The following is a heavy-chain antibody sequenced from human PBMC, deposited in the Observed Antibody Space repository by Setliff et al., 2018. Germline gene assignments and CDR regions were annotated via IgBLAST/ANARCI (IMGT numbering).Heavy chain of an antibody. J-gene: IGHJ5*02. CDR3: ARDLIRGAPNWFDP. V-gene: IGHV4-34*01. CDR1: GGTFSDYY. Sequence: SETLSLTCTASGGTFSDYYWTWIRQPPGKGLEWIGEINHSGSTNYNPSLKGRFTISRDNAKSSLYLQMNSLRAEDTAVYYCARDLIRGAPNWFDPWGQGTLVTVSS. CDR2: INHSGST. D-gene: IGHD3-10*01.